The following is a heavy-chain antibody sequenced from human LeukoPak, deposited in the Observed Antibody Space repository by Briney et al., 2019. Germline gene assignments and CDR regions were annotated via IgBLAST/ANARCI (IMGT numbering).Heavy chain of an antibody. D-gene: IGHD1-26*01. CDR3: AREFDSGNYVEAFDY. J-gene: IGHJ4*02. CDR2: ISGSGGST. Sequence: PGGSLRLSCAASGFTFSSYAMSWVRQAPGKGLEWVSAISGSGGSTYYADSVKGRFTISRDNAKNSLYLQMNSLRDEDTAVYYCAREFDSGNYVEAFDYWGQGTLVTVSS. V-gene: IGHV3-23*01. CDR1: GFTFSSYA.